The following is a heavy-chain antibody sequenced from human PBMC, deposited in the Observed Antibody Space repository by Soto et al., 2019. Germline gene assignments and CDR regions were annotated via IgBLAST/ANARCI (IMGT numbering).Heavy chain of an antibody. V-gene: IGHV4-59*01. CDR1: GGSISSYY. Sequence: PSETLSLTCTVSGGSISSYYWSWIRQPPGKGLEWIGYIYYSGSTNYNPSLKSRVTISVDTSKNQFSLKLSSVTDADTAVYYCAREGALGYCSSTSCYTVPGVDVWGQGTTVTVS. CDR2: IYYSGST. D-gene: IGHD2-2*02. CDR3: AREGALGYCSSTSCYTVPGVDV. J-gene: IGHJ6*02.